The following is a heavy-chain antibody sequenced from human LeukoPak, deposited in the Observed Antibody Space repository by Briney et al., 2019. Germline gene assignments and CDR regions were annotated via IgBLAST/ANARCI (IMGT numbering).Heavy chain of an antibody. J-gene: IGHJ4*02. Sequence: GRSLRLSCAASGFTFSSYAMHWVRQAPGKGLEWVAVISYDGSNKYYADSVKGRFTISRDNSKNTVYLQMNSLRAEDTAVYYCAKGMGGYGGYDYWGQGTLVTVSS. CDR3: AKGMGGYGGYDY. D-gene: IGHD5-12*01. CDR1: GFTFSSYA. CDR2: ISYDGSNK. V-gene: IGHV3-30-3*01.